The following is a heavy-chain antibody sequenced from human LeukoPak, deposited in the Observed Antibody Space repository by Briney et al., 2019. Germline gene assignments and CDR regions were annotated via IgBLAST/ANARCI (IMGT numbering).Heavy chain of an antibody. V-gene: IGHV3-66*01. J-gene: IGHJ4*02. D-gene: IGHD2-15*01. Sequence: GGSLRLSCAASGFTFSSYWMHWVRQAPGKGLEWVSVIYSGGSTYYADSVKGRFTISRDNSKNTLYLQMTSLRAEDTAVYYCARESVVGAPDYWGQGTLVTVSS. CDR3: ARESVVGAPDY. CDR1: GFTFSSYW. CDR2: IYSGGST.